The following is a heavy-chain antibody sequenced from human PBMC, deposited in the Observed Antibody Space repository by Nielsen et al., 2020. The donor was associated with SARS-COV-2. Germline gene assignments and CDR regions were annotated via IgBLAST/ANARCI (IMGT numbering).Heavy chain of an antibody. V-gene: IGHV4-39*01. CDR1: GGSISGSSYY. J-gene: IGHJ5*02. D-gene: IGHD3-10*01. CDR3: ARGAYYYGSGSYLNNWFDP. Sequence: SETLSLTCTVSGGSISGSSYYWGWIRQPPGKGLEWIGSIYYSGSTYYNPSLKSRVTISVDTSKNQFSLKLSSVTAADTAVYYCARGAYYYGSGSYLNNWFDPWGQGTLVTVSS. CDR2: IYYSGST.